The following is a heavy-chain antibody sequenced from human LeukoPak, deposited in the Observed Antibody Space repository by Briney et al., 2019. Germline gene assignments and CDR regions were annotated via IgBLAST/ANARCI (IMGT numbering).Heavy chain of an antibody. V-gene: IGHV1-46*01. CDR3: ARDSSSSASWWFDP. CDR1: GYTFISHW. Sequence: GASVKVSCKASGYTFISHWMHWVRQAPGQGLEWMGVISPNGGTTVYAQKFQGRVTLTRDMSTSTPYMELSSLRSEDTAVYYCARDSSSSASWWFDPWGQGTLVTVSS. J-gene: IGHJ5*02. D-gene: IGHD6-6*01. CDR2: ISPNGGTT.